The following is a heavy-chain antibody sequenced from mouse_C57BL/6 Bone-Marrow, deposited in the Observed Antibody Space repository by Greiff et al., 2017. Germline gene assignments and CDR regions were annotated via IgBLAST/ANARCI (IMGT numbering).Heavy chain of an antibody. CDR2: ISDGGSYT. Sequence: EVMLVESGGGLVKPGGSLKLSCAASGFTFSSYAMSWVRQTPEKRLEWVATISDGGSYTYYPDNVKGRFTISRDNAKNNLYLQMSHLKSEDTAMYYCAREDNYEGFAYWGQGTLVTVSA. CDR3: AREDNYEGFAY. CDR1: GFTFSSYA. V-gene: IGHV5-4*01. D-gene: IGHD2-4*01. J-gene: IGHJ3*01.